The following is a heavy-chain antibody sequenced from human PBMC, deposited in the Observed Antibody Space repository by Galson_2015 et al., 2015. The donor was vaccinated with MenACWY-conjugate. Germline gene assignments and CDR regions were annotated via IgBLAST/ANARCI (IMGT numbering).Heavy chain of an antibody. CDR3: SWRRNPTVNSMFLDY. Sequence: SLRLSCAASGITFSRCGMNWVRQAPGKGLEWISYISPGGGTKYYADSAKGRFTISRDDAENSLFLQLSSLRDEDTAVYYCSWRRNPTVNSMFLDYWGRGTQVIVSS. J-gene: IGHJ4*02. CDR2: ISPGGGTK. V-gene: IGHV3-48*02. D-gene: IGHD3-10*02. CDR1: GITFSRCG.